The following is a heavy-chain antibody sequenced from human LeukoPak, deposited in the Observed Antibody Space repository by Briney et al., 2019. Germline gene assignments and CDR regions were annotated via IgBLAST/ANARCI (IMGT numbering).Heavy chain of an antibody. CDR2: IWYDGSNK. D-gene: IGHD2-15*01. Sequence: GGSLRLSCAASGFTVSSNYMHWVRQAPGKGLEWVAVIWYDGSNKYYADSVKGRFTISRDNSKNTLYPQMNSLRAEDTAVYYCARGGGSWLEAGHYFDYWGQGTLVTVSS. CDR1: GFTVSSNY. V-gene: IGHV3-33*08. CDR3: ARGGGSWLEAGHYFDY. J-gene: IGHJ4*02.